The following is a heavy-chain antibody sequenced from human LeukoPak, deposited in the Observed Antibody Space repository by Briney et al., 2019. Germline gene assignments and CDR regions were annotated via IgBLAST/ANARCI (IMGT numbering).Heavy chain of an antibody. CDR2: IYYSGST. D-gene: IGHD4-11*01. CDR3: ATRAFWGGDYRQ. J-gene: IGHJ4*02. Sequence: KPSETLSLTCTVSGGPISRSSYYWSWIRQPPGKGLEWIGYIYYSGSTNYNPSLKSRVTISVDTSKNQFSLKLSSVTAADTAVYYCATRAFWGGDYRQWGQGTLVTVSS. CDR1: GGPISRSSYY. V-gene: IGHV4-61*01.